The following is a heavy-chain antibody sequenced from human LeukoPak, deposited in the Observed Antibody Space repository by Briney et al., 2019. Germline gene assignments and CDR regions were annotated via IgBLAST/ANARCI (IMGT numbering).Heavy chain of an antibody. J-gene: IGHJ6*02. CDR3: ARDQRTYYDILTGYYNYYYYYGMDV. Sequence: SETLSLTCTVSGGSISSYYWSWIRQPAGKGLEWIGRIYTSGSTNYNPSLKSRVTMSVDTSKNQFSLKLSSVTAADTAVYYCARDQRTYYDILTGYYNYYYYYGMDVWGQGTTVTVSS. CDR1: GGSISSYY. CDR2: IYTSGST. D-gene: IGHD3-9*01. V-gene: IGHV4-4*07.